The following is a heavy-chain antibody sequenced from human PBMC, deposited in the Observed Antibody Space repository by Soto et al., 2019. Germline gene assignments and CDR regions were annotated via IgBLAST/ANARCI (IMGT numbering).Heavy chain of an antibody. V-gene: IGHV1-18*01. D-gene: IGHD6-13*01. Sequence: QVQLVQSGGEVKKPGASVRVSCKSSGYTFINYGISWVRQAPGRGLEWLGWIYPYNHNTNYAQKFQGRVTMTTDAATSTAYMELGSLRSDDTATYYCAKVLGIAAALDGFDIWGQGTTVTVSS. CDR2: IYPYNHNT. CDR3: AKVLGIAAALDGFDI. CDR1: GYTFINYG. J-gene: IGHJ3*02.